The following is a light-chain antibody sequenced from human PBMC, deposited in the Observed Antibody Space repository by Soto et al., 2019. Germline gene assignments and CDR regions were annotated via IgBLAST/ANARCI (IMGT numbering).Light chain of an antibody. CDR2: DVS. CDR1: QAISSW. Sequence: IQMTQSPSTLSASVGYRVTITCRASQAISSWLAWYQQKPGKAPNLLIYDVSSLESGVPSRFSGSGSGTEFTLTISSLQPDDFATYYCLQDNNYPWTFGQGTKVDIK. CDR3: LQDNNYPWT. J-gene: IGKJ1*01. V-gene: IGKV1-5*01.